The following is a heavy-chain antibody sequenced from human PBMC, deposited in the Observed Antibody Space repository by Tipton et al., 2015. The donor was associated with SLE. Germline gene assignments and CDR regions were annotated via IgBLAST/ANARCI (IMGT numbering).Heavy chain of an antibody. J-gene: IGHJ4*02. CDR1: GGSISGSSYY. D-gene: IGHD1-26*01. Sequence: TPSLTCTVSGGSISGSSYYWGWIRQPPGKGLEWIGSIYYSGSTYYNPSLKRRVTISVDTSKNQFSLKLSSVTAADTAVYYCGSGSYYYFDNWGQGTLVTVSS. V-gene: IGHV4-39*01. CDR2: IYYSGST. CDR3: GSGSYYYFDN.